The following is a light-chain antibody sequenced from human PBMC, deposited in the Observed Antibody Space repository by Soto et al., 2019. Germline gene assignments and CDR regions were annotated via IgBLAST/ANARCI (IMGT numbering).Light chain of an antibody. CDR2: AAS. V-gene: IGKV1-39*01. CDR1: QTIIRY. Sequence: DIQMTQSPSSLSASVGDRVTITCRASQTIIRYLNWYQQKPGRAPNLLIYAASSWNTGLPSRFSASGSGTDFTLTISSLQPEDSANYYCQQSYSTPFTFGPGTRLEIK. CDR3: QQSYSTPFT. J-gene: IGKJ3*01.